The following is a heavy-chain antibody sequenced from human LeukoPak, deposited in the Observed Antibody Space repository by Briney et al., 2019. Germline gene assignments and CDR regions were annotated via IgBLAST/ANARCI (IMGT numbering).Heavy chain of an antibody. CDR2: IFHSGST. Sequence: PSETLSLTCTVSGYSISSGHFWGWIRQPPGKGLEWIGSIFHSGSTYYNPSLKSRVTFSVDTSKNQFSLRLTSVTAADTALYYCARTTEAHSWRTRYYDYYMDVWGKGTTVTVSS. D-gene: IGHD6-13*01. V-gene: IGHV4-38-2*02. CDR3: ARTTEAHSWRTRYYDYYMDV. J-gene: IGHJ6*03. CDR1: GYSISSGHF.